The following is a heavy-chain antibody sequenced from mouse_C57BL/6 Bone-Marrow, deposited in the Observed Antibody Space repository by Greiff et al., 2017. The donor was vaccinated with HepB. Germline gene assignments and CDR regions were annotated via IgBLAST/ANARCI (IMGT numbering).Heavy chain of an antibody. V-gene: IGHV1-81*01. CDR3: ASGRWLRLAY. Sequence: QVQLQQSGAELARPGASVKLSCKASGYTFTSYGISWVKQRTGQGLEWIGEIYPRSGNTYYNEKFKGKATLTADKSSSTAYMEFRSLTSEDSAVYSCASGRWLRLAYWGRGNVITVSA. CDR2: IYPRSGNT. J-gene: IGHJ3*01. D-gene: IGHD2-2*01. CDR1: GYTFTSYG.